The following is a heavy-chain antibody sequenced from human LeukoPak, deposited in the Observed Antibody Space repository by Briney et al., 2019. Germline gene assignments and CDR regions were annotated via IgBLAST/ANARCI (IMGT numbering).Heavy chain of an antibody. D-gene: IGHD3-10*01. CDR2: ISSSSSYI. Sequence: PGGSLRLSCAASGFTFSSYSMNWVRQAPGKGLEWVSSISSSSSYIYYADSVKGRFTISRDNAKNSLYLQMNSLRAEDTAVYYCARGDSPSGWYFDLWGRGTLVTVSS. V-gene: IGHV3-21*01. CDR3: ARGDSPSGWYFDL. CDR1: GFTFSSYS. J-gene: IGHJ2*01.